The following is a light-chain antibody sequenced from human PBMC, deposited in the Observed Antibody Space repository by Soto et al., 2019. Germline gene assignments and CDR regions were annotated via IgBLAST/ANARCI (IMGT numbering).Light chain of an antibody. CDR1: SSDVGSYNL. J-gene: IGLJ1*01. CDR3: CSYAGSSSYV. V-gene: IGLV2-23*01. CDR2: EGS. Sequence: QSVLAKPASVSGSAGQSITISCTGTSSDVGSYNLVSWYQQHPGKAPKLMIYEGSKRPSGVSNRFSGSKSGNTASLTISGLQAEDEADYYCCSYAGSSSYVFGTGTKVTLL.